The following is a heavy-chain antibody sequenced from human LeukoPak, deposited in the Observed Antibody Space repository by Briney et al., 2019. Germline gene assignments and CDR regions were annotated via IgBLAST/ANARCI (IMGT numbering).Heavy chain of an antibody. J-gene: IGHJ4*02. CDR1: GYSFSAYW. CDR2: IYPGDSNT. D-gene: IGHD2-21*01. CDR3: ARHIPFDY. V-gene: IGHV5-51*01. Sequence: GESLKISCKGSGYSFSAYWIGWVRQMPGKGLEWMGIIYPGDSNTRYSPSFQGQVTISADRSINAAYLQWSSLKASDTAMYYCARHIPFDYWGQGTLVTVSS.